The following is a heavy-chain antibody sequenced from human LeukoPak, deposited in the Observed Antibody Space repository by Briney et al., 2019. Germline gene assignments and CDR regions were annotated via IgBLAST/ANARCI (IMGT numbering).Heavy chain of an antibody. CDR2: ITGTVGVT. CDR1: GFTFSSYA. J-gene: IGHJ4*02. V-gene: IGHV3-23*01. Sequence: GGSLRLSCAASGFTFSSYAMGWVRQAPGEGLEWLSAITGTVGVTYYADSVKGRFTISRDSSKTTLYLQMNSLRAEDTAVYYCAKEVSGSGSYYGGNDYWGQGTLVIVSS. D-gene: IGHD3-10*01. CDR3: AKEVSGSGSYYGGNDY.